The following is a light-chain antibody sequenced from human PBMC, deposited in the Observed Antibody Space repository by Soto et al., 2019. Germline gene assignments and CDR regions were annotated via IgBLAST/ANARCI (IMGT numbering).Light chain of an antibody. V-gene: IGLV2-11*01. CDR3: GLSAGAYSLV. Sequence: QSALTQPRSVSGSPGQSVTISCTATSSDVGAYNYVSWYQQLPGKAPKFMIYDVYKRPSGVPDRFSCSKSDNTASPTISWLQAEDVADHYCGLSAGAYSLVFGGGTQVT. J-gene: IGLJ1*01. CDR1: SSDVGAYNY. CDR2: DVY.